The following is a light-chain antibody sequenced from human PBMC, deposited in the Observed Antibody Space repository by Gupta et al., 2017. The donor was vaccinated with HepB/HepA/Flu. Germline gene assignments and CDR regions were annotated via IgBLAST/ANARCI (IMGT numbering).Light chain of an antibody. J-gene: IGKJ2*04. CDR3: QQYNNWPLCS. CDR2: GAS. V-gene: IGKV3-15*01. CDR1: QSVSSN. Sequence: EIVMTQSPATLCVSRGERATLSCRASQSVSSNLAWYQQKPGQAPRLLIYGASTRATGIPARFSGSGSGTEFTLTISSLQSEDFAVYYCQQYNNWPLCSFGQGTKLEIK.